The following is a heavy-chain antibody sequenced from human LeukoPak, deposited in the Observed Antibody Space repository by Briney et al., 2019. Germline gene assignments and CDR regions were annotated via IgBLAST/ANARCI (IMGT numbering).Heavy chain of an antibody. CDR3: ARDSGSPQDAFDI. Sequence: GGSLGLSCAASGFTFSSYSMNWVRQAPGKGLEWVSSISSGSSFIYYADSVKGRFTISRDNAKNSLYLQMNSLRAEDTAVYYCARDSGSPQDAFDIWGQGTMVTVSS. J-gene: IGHJ3*02. V-gene: IGHV3-21*01. D-gene: IGHD6-13*01. CDR1: GFTFSSYS. CDR2: ISSGSSFI.